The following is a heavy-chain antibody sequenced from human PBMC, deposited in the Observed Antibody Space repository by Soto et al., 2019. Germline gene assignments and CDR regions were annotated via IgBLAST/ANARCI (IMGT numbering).Heavy chain of an antibody. D-gene: IGHD1-26*01. J-gene: IGHJ6*02. V-gene: IGHV1-69*06. Sequence: QVQLLQSGSEVRKPGSSVKVSCKASGGTHNNYAFTWVRQARGQGLEWVGGIIPIFATVVYAQSFEGRVTISADKSTSTAYMELTNLSFDDTAVYYCTIWWEAVRYKYSVLDVWGQGTAITVSS. CDR3: TIWWEAVRYKYSVLDV. CDR2: IIPIFATV. CDR1: GGTHNNYA.